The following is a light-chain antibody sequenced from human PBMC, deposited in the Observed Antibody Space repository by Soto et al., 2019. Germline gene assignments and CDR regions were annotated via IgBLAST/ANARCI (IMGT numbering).Light chain of an antibody. V-gene: IGKV3-15*01. J-gene: IGKJ1*01. CDR1: QSVSSN. CDR3: QQYNNWPPWT. Sequence: EIVMTQSPATLSVSPGERVTLSCRASQSVSSNLAWYQQKGGQAPRLLIYGASTRATGIPARFRGSGSGTECTLTISSLQSEDFAVYFCQQYNNWPPWTCGQGTKVDIK. CDR2: GAS.